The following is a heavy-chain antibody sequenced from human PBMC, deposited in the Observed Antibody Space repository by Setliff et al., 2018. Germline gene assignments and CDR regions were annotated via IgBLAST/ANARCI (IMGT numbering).Heavy chain of an antibody. CDR3: ARLAGTMTIYGYYHYYMDV. CDR2: IKQDGSEK. CDR1: GFTFSNYL. J-gene: IGHJ6*03. V-gene: IGHV3-7*01. D-gene: IGHD3-22*01. Sequence: PGGSLRLSCAASGFTFSNYLMSWVRQAPGKGLEWVANIKQDGSEKYYVDSVKGRFTISRDNAKSSLYLQMNSLRAEDTAVYYCARLAGTMTIYGYYHYYMDVWGKRTTVTVSS.